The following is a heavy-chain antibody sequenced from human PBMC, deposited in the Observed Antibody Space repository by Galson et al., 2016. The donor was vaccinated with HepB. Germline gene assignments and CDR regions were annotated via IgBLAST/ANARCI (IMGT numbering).Heavy chain of an antibody. CDR1: GFNFGING. Sequence: SLRPSCAASGFNFGINGMHWVRQAPGRGLEWLAVIWSDGSYKYYADSVKGRFTISRDHSKNMLYLQVNSLSDEDTDVYYCAKDGRGRSSLDYRFDYWGRGTLVTVSS. CDR2: IWSDGSYK. D-gene: IGHD5-12*01. V-gene: IGHV3-33*06. CDR3: AKDGRGRSSLDYRFDY. J-gene: IGHJ4*02.